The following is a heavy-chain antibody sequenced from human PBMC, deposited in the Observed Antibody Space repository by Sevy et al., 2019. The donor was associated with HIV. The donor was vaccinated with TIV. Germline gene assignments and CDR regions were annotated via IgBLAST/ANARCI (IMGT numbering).Heavy chain of an antibody. D-gene: IGHD3-22*01. CDR1: GFTVSSNY. Sequence: GGSLRLSCAASGFTVSSNYMSWVRQAPGKGLEWVSVIYSGGRTYYADSVKGRFTISRDNSKNTLYLQMNSLRAEDTAVYYCAKDRALSYYDSSGPFDYWGQGTLVTVSS. CDR3: AKDRALSYYDSSGPFDY. CDR2: IYSGGRT. V-gene: IGHV3-66*01. J-gene: IGHJ4*02.